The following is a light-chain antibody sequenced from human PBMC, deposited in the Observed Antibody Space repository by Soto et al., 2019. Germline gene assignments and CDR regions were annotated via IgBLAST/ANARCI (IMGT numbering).Light chain of an antibody. CDR3: QQYGSSGT. Sequence: EIVLTQSPGTLSLSPGERATLSCRASQSVSNNYLAWYQQTPGQAPLLLIYGASNRATGIPDRISGSGSGTDFTLTSSRLEPEDVAVYYWQQYGSSGTFGQGTKVEIK. CDR2: GAS. CDR1: QSVSNNY. J-gene: IGKJ1*01. V-gene: IGKV3-20*01.